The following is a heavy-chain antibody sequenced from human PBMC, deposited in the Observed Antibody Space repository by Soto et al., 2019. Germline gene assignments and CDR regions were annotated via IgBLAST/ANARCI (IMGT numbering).Heavy chain of an antibody. D-gene: IGHD6-6*01. V-gene: IGHV1-69*01. Sequence: QVQLVQSGAEVKKPGSSVKVSCKASGGTFSSYAISWVRQAPGQGLEWMGGIIPIFGTANYAQKFQGRVTITADESTSTAYMELSSLRSEDTAVYYCARDLGLAARLRHLDYYYYGMDVWGQGTTVTVSS. J-gene: IGHJ6*02. CDR3: ARDLGLAARLRHLDYYYYGMDV. CDR1: GGTFSSYA. CDR2: IIPIFGTA.